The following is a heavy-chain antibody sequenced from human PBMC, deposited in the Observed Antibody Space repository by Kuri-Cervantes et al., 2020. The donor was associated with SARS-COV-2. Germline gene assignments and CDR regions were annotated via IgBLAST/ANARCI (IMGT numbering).Heavy chain of an antibody. CDR3: ARSSPGTNWFDL. CDR2: IYYSGST. V-gene: IGHV4-59*11. Sequence: SETLSLTCTVSGGSISSHYWSWIRQPPGKGLERIGYIYYSGSTNYNPSLKSRVTISVDTSKNQFSLKLSSVTAADTAVYYCARSSPGTNWFDLWGQGTLVTVSS. J-gene: IGHJ5*02. CDR1: GGSISSHY. D-gene: IGHD1-1*01.